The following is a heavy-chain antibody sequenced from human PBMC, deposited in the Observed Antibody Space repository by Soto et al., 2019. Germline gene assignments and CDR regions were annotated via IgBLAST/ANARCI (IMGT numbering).Heavy chain of an antibody. J-gene: IGHJ4*02. Sequence: PSETLSLTCTVSGGSISSYYWSWIRQPPGKGLEWIGYIYYSGSTNYNPSLKSRVTISVDTSKNQFSLKLSSVTAADTAVYYCAREQREMATIYFDYWGQGTLVTVS. CDR3: AREQREMATIYFDY. CDR2: IYYSGST. CDR1: GGSISSYY. D-gene: IGHD5-12*01. V-gene: IGHV4-59*01.